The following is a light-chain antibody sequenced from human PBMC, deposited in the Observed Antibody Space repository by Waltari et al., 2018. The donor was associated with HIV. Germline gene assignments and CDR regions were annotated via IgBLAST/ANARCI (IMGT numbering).Light chain of an antibody. CDR3: LLSYDGDVV. J-gene: IGLJ2*01. CDR2: DSN. Sequence: QPVVPQQPSLPVSPEATVIPTCAPIAGAVNRGDCPYWFQQRHGQAPQTLIFDSNNRYSWTPARFTGSFHGGKAALTLTGAQPEDDADYYCLLSYDGDVVFGGGTKLTVL. V-gene: IGLV7-46*01. CDR1: AGAVNRGDC.